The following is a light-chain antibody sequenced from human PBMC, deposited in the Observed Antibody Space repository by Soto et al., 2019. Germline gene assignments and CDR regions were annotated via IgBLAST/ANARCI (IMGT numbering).Light chain of an antibody. J-gene: IGKJ1*01. CDR1: QSLGNSH. CDR3: QQYGSSPRT. CDR2: GVS. Sequence: EVALTQSPGTLSLYAGERATLSCRASQSLGNSHLAWYQQKPGQAPRLLIYGVSGRATGIPDRFSGSGSGTDFTLTISRLEPEDFAVYYCQQYGSSPRTFGQGTKVDIK. V-gene: IGKV3-20*01.